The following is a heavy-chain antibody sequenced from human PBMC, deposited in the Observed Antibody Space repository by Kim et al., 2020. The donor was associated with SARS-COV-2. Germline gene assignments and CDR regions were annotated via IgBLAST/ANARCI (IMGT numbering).Heavy chain of an antibody. CDR1: GGSISSSNW. J-gene: IGHJ4*02. CDR3: ARTVPVTIFGVVTAAVGGYFDY. Sequence: SETLSLTCAVSGGSISSSNWWSWVRQPPGKGLEWIGEIYHSGSTNYNPSLKSRVTISVDKAKNQFSLKRSSVTAADTAVYYCARTVPVTIFGVVTAAVGGYFDYWGQGTLVTVSS. CDR2: IYHSGST. V-gene: IGHV4-4*02. D-gene: IGHD3-3*01.